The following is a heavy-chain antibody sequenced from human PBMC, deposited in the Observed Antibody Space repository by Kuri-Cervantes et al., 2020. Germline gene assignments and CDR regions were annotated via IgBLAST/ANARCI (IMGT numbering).Heavy chain of an antibody. D-gene: IGHD1-26*01. J-gene: IGHJ4*02. Sequence: GGSLRLSCAASGFTFSSYAMHWVRQAPGKGLEWVAVISYEGSNKYYADSVKGRFTISRDNSKNTLYLQMNSLRAEDSAVYYCAKGELLQGYFDYWGQGALVTVSS. CDR3: AKGELLQGYFDY. V-gene: IGHV3-30-3*01. CDR1: GFTFSSYA. CDR2: ISYEGSNK.